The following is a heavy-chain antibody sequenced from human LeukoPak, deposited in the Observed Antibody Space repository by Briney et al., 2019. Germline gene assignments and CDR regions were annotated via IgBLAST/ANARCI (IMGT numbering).Heavy chain of an antibody. Sequence: ASGTLSFTSSASTFTFYYMHWVRHPPGPGLERKGWINLNSGGTNYVQKFQGRVTMTRDTSITTAYMQLSRLRSDDTAVYYCASSPTSECSGGSCYSYWGQGTLVTVSS. CDR2: INLNSGGT. D-gene: IGHD2-15*01. CDR3: ASSPTSECSGGSCYSY. J-gene: IGHJ4*02. CDR1: ASTFTFYY. V-gene: IGHV1-2*02.